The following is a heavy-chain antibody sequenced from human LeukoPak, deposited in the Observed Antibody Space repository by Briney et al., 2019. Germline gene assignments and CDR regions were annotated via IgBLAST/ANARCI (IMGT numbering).Heavy chain of an antibody. CDR3: VGSRYCNGGACYATFDF. Sequence: SETLSLTCTVSGGSITSYYWNWIRQPAGKGLEYIGRMYTSGSTNYNPSPKSRVTMSLDTSKNQFSLKLSSMTAADTAVYYCVGSRYCNGGACYATFDFWGQGTLVTVSS. CDR1: GGSITSYY. D-gene: IGHD2-15*01. J-gene: IGHJ4*02. CDR2: MYTSGST. V-gene: IGHV4-4*07.